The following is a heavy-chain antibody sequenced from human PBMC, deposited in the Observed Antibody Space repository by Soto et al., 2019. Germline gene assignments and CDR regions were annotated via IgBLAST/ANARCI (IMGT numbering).Heavy chain of an antibody. CDR1: GFTFSSYG. Sequence: QVQLVESGGGVVQPGRSLRLSCAASGFTFSSYGMHWVRQAPGKGLEWVAVISYDGSNKYYADSVKGRFTISRDNSKNTLYMPMNSLRAEETAVYCCAKDLGVGALRYNWFDPWGQGTLVTVSS. CDR3: AKDLGVGALRYNWFDP. D-gene: IGHD1-26*01. J-gene: IGHJ5*02. CDR2: ISYDGSNK. V-gene: IGHV3-30*18.